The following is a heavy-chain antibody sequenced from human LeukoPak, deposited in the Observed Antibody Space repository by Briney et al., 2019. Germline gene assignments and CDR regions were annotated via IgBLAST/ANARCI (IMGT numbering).Heavy chain of an antibody. CDR2: ISTSVTI. CDR3: ARIPLGYSGAYYFDY. V-gene: IGHV4-4*09. J-gene: IGHJ4*02. CDR1: RGSISGSIRSYY. D-gene: IGHD5-12*01. Sequence: PSETLSLTCTVSRGSISGSIRSYYWSWLRQPPGKGLEWIGYISTSVTINDNPSLRSRLTISVDTSKHQFFLNLSSVSAADTAVYYCARIPLGYSGAYYFDYWGQGTLVTVS.